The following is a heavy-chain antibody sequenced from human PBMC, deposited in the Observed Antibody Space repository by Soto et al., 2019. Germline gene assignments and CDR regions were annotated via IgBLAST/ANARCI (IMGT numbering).Heavy chain of an antibody. CDR3: TRNMITFGGAYYYGMDV. V-gene: IGHV5-51*01. D-gene: IGHD3-16*01. CDR2: IYPGDSDT. J-gene: IGHJ6*02. CDR1: GYSFTSYW. Sequence: GESLKISCKGSGYSFTSYWIGWVRQMPGKGLEWMGIIYPGDSDTRYSPSFQGQVTISADKSISTAYLQWSSLKASDTAMYYCTRNMITFGGAYYYGMDVWGQGTTVTVSS.